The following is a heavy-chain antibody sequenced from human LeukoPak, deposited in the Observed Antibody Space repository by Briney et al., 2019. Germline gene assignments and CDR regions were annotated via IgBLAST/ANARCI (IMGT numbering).Heavy chain of an antibody. CDR2: IIPIFGTA. V-gene: IGHV1-69*05. CDR3: ARAIRYCSSTSCWNWFDP. CDR1: GGTFSSYA. Sequence: GASVKVSCKASGGTFSSYAISWVRQAPGQGLEWMGGIIPIFGTANYAQKFQSRVTITTDESTGTAYMELSSLRSEDTAVYYCARAIRYCSSTSCWNWFDPWGQGTLVTVSS. D-gene: IGHD2-2*01. J-gene: IGHJ5*02.